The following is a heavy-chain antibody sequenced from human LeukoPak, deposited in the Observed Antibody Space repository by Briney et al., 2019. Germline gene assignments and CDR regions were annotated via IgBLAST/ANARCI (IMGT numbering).Heavy chain of an antibody. D-gene: IGHD5-18*01. J-gene: IGHJ4*02. CDR2: ISYDGSNK. CDR1: GFTFSSYG. V-gene: IGHV3-30*18. CDR3: AKERYSYGSMDY. Sequence: GGSLRLSCAASGFTFSSYGMHWVRQAPGKGLEWVAVISYDGSNKYYADSVKGRFTTSRDNSKNTLYLQMNSLRAEDTAVYYCAKERYSYGSMDYWGQGTLVTVSS.